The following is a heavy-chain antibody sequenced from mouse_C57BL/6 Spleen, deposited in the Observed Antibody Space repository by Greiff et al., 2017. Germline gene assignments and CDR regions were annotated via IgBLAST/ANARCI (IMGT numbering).Heavy chain of an antibody. J-gene: IGHJ1*03. CDR3: ARSGAYGSSLWDFDV. D-gene: IGHD1-1*01. CDR1: GYTFTSYW. V-gene: IGHV1-69*01. CDR2: IDPSDSYT. Sequence: QVQLQQPGAELVMPGASVKLSCKASGYTFTSYWMHWVKQRPGQGLEWIGEIDPSDSYTNYNQKFKGKSTLTVDKSSSTAYMQLSSLTSEDSAVYYGARSGAYGSSLWDFDVWGTGTTVTVSS.